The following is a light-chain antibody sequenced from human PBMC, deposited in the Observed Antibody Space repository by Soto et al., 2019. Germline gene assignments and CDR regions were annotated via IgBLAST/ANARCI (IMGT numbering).Light chain of an antibody. CDR1: QCVSSSY. J-gene: IGKJ1*01. V-gene: IGKV3-20*01. CDR3: QRYGSLWT. CDR2: GAS. Sequence: EILMKQSPATLSVSPGERATLSCRASQCVSSSYLAWYQQKPGQATRLLNGGASSRTAGIPDRFSSRCAGTYFTLTISRLEPEDFAVYYCQRYGSLWTFGQGTKVDIK.